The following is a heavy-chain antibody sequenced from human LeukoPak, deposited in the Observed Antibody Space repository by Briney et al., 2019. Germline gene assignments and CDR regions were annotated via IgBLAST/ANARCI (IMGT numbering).Heavy chain of an antibody. V-gene: IGHV1-69*01. CDR2: IIPIFGTA. Sequence: SVKVSCKASGGTFSSYATSWVRQAPGQGLEWMGGIIPIFGTANYAQKFQGRVTITADESTSTAYMELSSLRSEDTAVYYCARRDSPARAFDIWGQGTMVTVSS. D-gene: IGHD3-22*01. CDR1: GGTFSSYA. CDR3: ARRDSPARAFDI. J-gene: IGHJ3*02.